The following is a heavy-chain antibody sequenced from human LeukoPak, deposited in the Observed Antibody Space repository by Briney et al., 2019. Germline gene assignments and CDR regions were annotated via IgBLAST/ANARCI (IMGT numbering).Heavy chain of an antibody. CDR3: AKDLGNEYWFGERWAYDY. J-gene: IGHJ4*02. CDR2: ISSSSSYI. V-gene: IGHV3-21*04. D-gene: IGHD3-10*01. Sequence: GGSLRLSCAASGFTFSRYSMNWVRQAPGKGLEWVSCISSSSSYIYYANSVKGRFTTSRDNAKNTLYLQMNSLRAEDTAVYYCAKDLGNEYWFGERWAYDYWGQGTLVTVSS. CDR1: GFTFSRYS.